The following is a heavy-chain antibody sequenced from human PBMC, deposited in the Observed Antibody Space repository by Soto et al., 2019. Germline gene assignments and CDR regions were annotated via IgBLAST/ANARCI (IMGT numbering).Heavy chain of an antibody. D-gene: IGHD3-3*01. Sequence: GESLKISCAASGFTFSSYAMSWVRQAPGKGLEWVSAISGSGGSTYYADSVKGRFTISRDNSKNTLYLQMNSLRAEDTAVYYCAKEKRITIFGVVNFWGQGTLVTVSS. CDR1: GFTFSSYA. V-gene: IGHV3-23*01. J-gene: IGHJ4*02. CDR2: ISGSGGST. CDR3: AKEKRITIFGVVNF.